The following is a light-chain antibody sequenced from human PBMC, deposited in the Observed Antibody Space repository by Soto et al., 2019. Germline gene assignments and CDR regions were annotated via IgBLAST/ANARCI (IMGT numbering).Light chain of an antibody. CDR3: QQSYTTPRT. CDR2: AAS. J-gene: IGKJ1*01. CDR1: QTIIGY. Sequence: IPMTQSPSSLSASIGDSVTITCRASQTIIGYLNWYQQKPGKAPRLLINAASNLQSGVPSRFRGSGSETDFTLTITSLQPEDFATYYCQQSYTTPRTFGQGTKVDIK. V-gene: IGKV1-39*01.